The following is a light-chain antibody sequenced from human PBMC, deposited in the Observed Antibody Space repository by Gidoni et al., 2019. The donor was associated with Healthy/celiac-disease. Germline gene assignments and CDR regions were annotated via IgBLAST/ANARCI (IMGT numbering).Light chain of an antibody. CDR1: QSVLYSSNNKNY. CDR3: QQYYSTPGT. J-gene: IGKJ2*02. V-gene: IGKV4-1*01. Sequence: DTVMTPSPDSLAVSLGERATINCKSSQSVLYSSNNKNYLAWYQQKPGQPPKLLIYWASTRESGVPDRFRGSGSGTDFTLTISSLQAEDVAVYYCQQYYSTPGTFXQXTKLEIK. CDR2: WAS.